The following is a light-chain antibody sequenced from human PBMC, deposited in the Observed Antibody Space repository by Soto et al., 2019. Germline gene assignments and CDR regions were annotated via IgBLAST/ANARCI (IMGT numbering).Light chain of an antibody. Sequence: AIQLTQSPSSRSASVVDRVTITFRASQGIRNDLGWYQQKPGKAPKLLIYAASSLQSGVPSRFSGSASGTDFTLTISSLQPEDFATYYCLQDYSYPWTFGQGTKVDIK. V-gene: IGKV1-6*01. CDR1: QGIRND. CDR3: LQDYSYPWT. J-gene: IGKJ1*01. CDR2: AAS.